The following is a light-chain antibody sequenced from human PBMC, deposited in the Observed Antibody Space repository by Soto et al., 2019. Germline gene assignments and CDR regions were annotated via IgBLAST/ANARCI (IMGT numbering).Light chain of an antibody. V-gene: IGKV1-33*01. Sequence: DIQMTQSPSSLSASVGDRVTITCQASQDLSNYLNWYQQKPGKAPKLLIYDASNLETGVPSRFSGSGSGTDFTFTISSLQPEGIATYYCQQYDNPLLTFGGGTKVEIK. J-gene: IGKJ4*01. CDR1: QDLSNY. CDR2: DAS. CDR3: QQYDNPLLT.